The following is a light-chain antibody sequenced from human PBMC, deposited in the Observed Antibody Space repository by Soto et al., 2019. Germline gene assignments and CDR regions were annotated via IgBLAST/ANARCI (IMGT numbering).Light chain of an antibody. Sequence: QLVLTQSPSASASLGASVKLTCTLSSGHISYAIAWHQQQPEKGPRYLMKLNSDGSHSKGDGIPDRFSGSSSGAERYLTISSLHSEDEADYYCQTWGTGIVVFGGGTKVTVL. CDR1: SGHISYA. J-gene: IGLJ2*01. V-gene: IGLV4-69*01. CDR2: LNSDGSH. CDR3: QTWGTGIVV.